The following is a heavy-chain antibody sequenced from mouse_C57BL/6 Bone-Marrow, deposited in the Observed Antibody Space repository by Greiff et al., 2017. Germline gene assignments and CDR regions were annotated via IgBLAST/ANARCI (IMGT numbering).Heavy chain of an antibody. J-gene: IGHJ2*01. CDR3: TLGDFDY. CDR1: GFNIKDDY. V-gene: IGHV14-4*01. CDR2: IDPENGDT. Sequence: EVKLVESGAELVRPGASVKLSCTASGFNIKDDYMHWVKQRPEQGLEWIGCIDPENGDTEYASKFQGKATITADTSSNTAYLQRRSLTSEDAAVYYCTLGDFDYWGQGTTLTVSS.